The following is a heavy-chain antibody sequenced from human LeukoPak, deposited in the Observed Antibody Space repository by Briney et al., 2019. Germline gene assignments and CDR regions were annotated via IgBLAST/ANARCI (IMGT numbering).Heavy chain of an antibody. V-gene: IGHV3-23*01. CDR1: GFTVSSYG. CDR2: IVGIVGST. J-gene: IGHJ4*02. Sequence: GRTLRLVCAASGFTVSSYGMSWVRLARGEWSECHPAIVGIVGSTYYADSVKRRFTISRDNSKNTLYLQMNSLRAEDTAVYYCAKDLGGSGSCPGYFDSWGQGTLVSLS. CDR3: AKDLGGSGSCPGYFDS. D-gene: IGHD3-10*01.